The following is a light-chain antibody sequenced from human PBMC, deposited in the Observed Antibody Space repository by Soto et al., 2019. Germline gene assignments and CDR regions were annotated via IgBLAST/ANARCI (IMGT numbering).Light chain of an antibody. V-gene: IGKV3-20*01. CDR1: QSVSSSY. J-gene: IGKJ1*01. Sequence: EIMLTQSPGALSLSPGERATLSCRASQSVSSSYLAWYQQKRGQAPRLLMYGASSRAPGIPDRFSGSGSGTDFTLTISRLEPEDFAVYYCQQYNNWRTFGQGTKVDIK. CDR2: GAS. CDR3: QQYNNWRT.